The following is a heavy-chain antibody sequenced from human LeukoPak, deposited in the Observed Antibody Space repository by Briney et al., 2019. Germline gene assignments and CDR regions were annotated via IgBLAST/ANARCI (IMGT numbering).Heavy chain of an antibody. V-gene: IGHV3-7*01. J-gene: IGHJ4*02. CDR2: INQGGSDK. CDR1: GFTFSDHW. CDR3: TRDRSRAEDD. D-gene: IGHD1-14*01. Sequence: PGGSLRLSCAASGFTFSDHWMRWVRQAPGKGLEWVANINQGGSDKYYVDSVKGRFTISRDNANNLLYLQMNSLRGEDTAVYYCTRDRSRAEDDWGQGTLVTVSS.